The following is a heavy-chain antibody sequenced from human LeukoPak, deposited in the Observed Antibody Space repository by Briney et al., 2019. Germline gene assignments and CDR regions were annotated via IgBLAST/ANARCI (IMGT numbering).Heavy chain of an antibody. CDR1: GFTFSSYA. J-gene: IGHJ6*02. CDR3: AKQQSLVPEGYYGMDV. D-gene: IGHD6-19*01. CDR2: ISGSGGST. Sequence: GGSLRFSCAASGFTFSSYAMGWVRQAPGKGLEWVSAISGSGGSTYYADSVKGRFTISRDNSKNTLYLQMNSLRAEDTAVYYCAKQQSLVPEGYYGMDVWGQGTTVTVSS. V-gene: IGHV3-23*01.